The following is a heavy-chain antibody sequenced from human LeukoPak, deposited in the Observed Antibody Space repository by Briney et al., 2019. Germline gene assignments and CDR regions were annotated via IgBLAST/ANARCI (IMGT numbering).Heavy chain of an antibody. V-gene: IGHV1-69*13. Sequence: SVKVSCKASGGTFSSYAISWVRQAPGQGLEWMGGIIPIFGTANYAQKFQGRVTITADESTSTAYMELSSLRSEDTAVYYCARTKPVWYNWNFPPRSAFDTWGQGTMVTVSS. CDR2: IIPIFGTA. CDR3: ARTKPVWYNWNFPPRSAFDT. D-gene: IGHD1-7*01. CDR1: GGTFSSYA. J-gene: IGHJ3*02.